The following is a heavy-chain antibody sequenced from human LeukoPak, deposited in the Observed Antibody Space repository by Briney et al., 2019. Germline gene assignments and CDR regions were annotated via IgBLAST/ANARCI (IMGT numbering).Heavy chain of an antibody. V-gene: IGHV4-31*03. D-gene: IGHD3-16*01. CDR1: GGSISSGGYY. Sequence: SETLSLTCTVSGGSISSGGYYWSWIRQHPGKGLEWIGYIYYSGSTYYNPSLKSRVTISVDTSKNQFSLKLSSVTAADTAVYYCARVPFMITFGGPLDNWFDPWGQGTLVTVFS. J-gene: IGHJ5*02. CDR2: IYYSGST. CDR3: ARVPFMITFGGPLDNWFDP.